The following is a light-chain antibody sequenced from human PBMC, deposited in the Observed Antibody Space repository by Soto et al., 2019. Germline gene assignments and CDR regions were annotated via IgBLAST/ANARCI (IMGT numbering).Light chain of an antibody. V-gene: IGLV2-14*01. Sequence: QSALTQPASVSGSPGQSITISCTGTSSDVGRYNYVSWYQQHPGKAPQLMIFDVFNRPSGVSDRFSGSKSGNTASLAISGLQAGDEDDYYCSSYTTGNTLVVFGRGTKLTVL. CDR1: SSDVGRYNY. J-gene: IGLJ2*01. CDR2: DVF. CDR3: SSYTTGNTLVV.